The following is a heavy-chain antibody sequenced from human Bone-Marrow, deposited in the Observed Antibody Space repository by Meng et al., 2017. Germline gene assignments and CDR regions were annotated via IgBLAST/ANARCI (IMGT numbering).Heavy chain of an antibody. CDR2: ISSSGSTI. CDR3: AMGWGSSRAFDF. Sequence: GESLKISCAASGFTFSDYYMSWIRQAPGKGLEWVSYISSSGSTIYYADSVKGRFTISRDNAKNSLYLQMNSLRAEDTAVYYCAMGWGSSRAFDFWGQGTLVTVSS. D-gene: IGHD6-6*01. V-gene: IGHV3-11*04. J-gene: IGHJ4*02. CDR1: GFTFSDYY.